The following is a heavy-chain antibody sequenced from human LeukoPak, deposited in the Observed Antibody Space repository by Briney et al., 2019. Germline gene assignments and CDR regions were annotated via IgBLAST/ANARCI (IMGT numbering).Heavy chain of an antibody. CDR2: ISSDSGNL. D-gene: IGHD1-26*01. Sequence: PGGSLRLSCAASGFTFSSSSMNWVRQAPGKGLEWLSYISSDSGNLYYADSVKGRFTISRDNAKKSLYLQMNSLRAEDTAVYYCARESYSGSYFDYWGQGTLVTVSS. V-gene: IGHV3-48*01. J-gene: IGHJ4*03. CDR3: ARESYSGSYFDY. CDR1: GFTFSSSS.